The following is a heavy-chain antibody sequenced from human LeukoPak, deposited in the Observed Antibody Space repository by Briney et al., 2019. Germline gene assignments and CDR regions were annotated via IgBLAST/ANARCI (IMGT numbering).Heavy chain of an antibody. Sequence: ASVKVSCKASGGTFSNYAISWVRQAPGQGLEWMGWINPNSGGTNYAQKFQGRVTMTRDTSISTAYMELSRLRSDDTAVYYCARNGVLLWFGESSDWFDPWGQGTLVTVSS. CDR2: INPNSGGT. D-gene: IGHD3-10*01. V-gene: IGHV1-2*02. CDR1: GGTFSNYA. CDR3: ARNGVLLWFGESSDWFDP. J-gene: IGHJ5*02.